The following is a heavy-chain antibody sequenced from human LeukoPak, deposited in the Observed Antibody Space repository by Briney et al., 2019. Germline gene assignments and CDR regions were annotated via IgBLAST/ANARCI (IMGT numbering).Heavy chain of an antibody. CDR1: GLTFSDYY. CDR3: ARERKGYYYDSSGYSDY. Sequence: PGGSLRLSCAASGLTFSDYYMSWIRQAPGKGREWVSYISSSGSTIYYADSVKGRFTISRDNAKNSLYLQMNSLRAEDTAVYYCARERKGYYYDSSGYSDYWGQGTLVTVSS. CDR2: ISSSGSTI. D-gene: IGHD3-22*01. V-gene: IGHV3-11*04. J-gene: IGHJ4*02.